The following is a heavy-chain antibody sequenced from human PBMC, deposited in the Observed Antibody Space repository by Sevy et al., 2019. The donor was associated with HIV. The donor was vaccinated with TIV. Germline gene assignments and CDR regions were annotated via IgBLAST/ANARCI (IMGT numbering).Heavy chain of an antibody. D-gene: IGHD3-10*01. CDR2: MRKDGRET. CDR3: ARGSFGSGSRLGLGY. J-gene: IGHJ4*02. Sequence: GGSLRLSCEASGFSFSDYWMTWVRQAPGKGLEWVANMRKDGRETYYVDSVKGRFTVSRDNAKNSLWLQMNSLRAEDTAVYYCARGSFGSGSRLGLGYWGQGTLVTVSS. V-gene: IGHV3-7*03. CDR1: GFSFSDYW.